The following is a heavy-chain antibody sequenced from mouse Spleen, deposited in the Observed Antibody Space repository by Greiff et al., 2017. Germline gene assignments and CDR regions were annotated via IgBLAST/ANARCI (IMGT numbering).Heavy chain of an antibody. J-gene: IGHJ3*01. CDR3: ARGGTTFAY. Sequence: VKLMESGAELVRPGVSVKISCKGSGYTFTDYAMHWVKQSHAKSLEWIGVISTYYGDASYNQKFKGKATMTVDKSSSTAYMELARLTSEDSAIYYCARGGTTFAYWGQGTLVTVSA. V-gene: IGHV1S137*01. D-gene: IGHD1-1*01. CDR1: GYTFTDYA. CDR2: ISTYYGDA.